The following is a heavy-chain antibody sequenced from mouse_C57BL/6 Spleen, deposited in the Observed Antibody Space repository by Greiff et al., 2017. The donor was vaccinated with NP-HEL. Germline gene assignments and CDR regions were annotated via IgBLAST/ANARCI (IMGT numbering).Heavy chain of an antibody. V-gene: IGHV1-81*01. CDR3: ARGEGLAY. CDR2: IYPRSGNT. Sequence: QVQLQQSGAELARPGASVKLSCKASGYTFTSYGISWVKQRTGQGLEWIGEIYPRSGNTYYNEKFKGKATLTADKSSSTAYMELRSLTSEDSAVYFCARGEGLAYWGQGTLVTVSA. J-gene: IGHJ3*01. CDR1: GYTFTSYG.